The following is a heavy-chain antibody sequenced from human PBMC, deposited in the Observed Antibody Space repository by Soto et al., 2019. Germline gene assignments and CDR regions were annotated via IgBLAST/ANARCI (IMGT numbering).Heavy chain of an antibody. Sequence: PSETLSLTCTVSGGSVSGYYWSWIRQPPGKGLEWLGYIFYAGTTLYNPSVQSRVSITVDTSKNQFSLKLSFVTAADTAVYYCTRHAIIPRLLYGMDVWGQGTTVTVSS. D-gene: IGHD2-15*01. CDR1: GGSVSGYY. V-gene: IGHV4-59*02. J-gene: IGHJ6*02. CDR2: IFYAGTT. CDR3: TRHAIIPRLLYGMDV.